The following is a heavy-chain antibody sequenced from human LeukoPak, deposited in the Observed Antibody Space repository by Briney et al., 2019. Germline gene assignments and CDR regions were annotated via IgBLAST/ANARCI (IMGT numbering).Heavy chain of an antibody. Sequence: ASVRVSCKASGYPFTTYDINWVRKATGQGLEWMGWMNPSSGYTGYSQKFQGRVTMTRNTSISTAYMELSSLRSEDTAVYYCARGDGDSSSSFDYWGQGTLVTVSS. CDR1: GYPFTTYD. CDR3: ARGDGDSSSSFDY. CDR2: MNPSSGYT. J-gene: IGHJ4*02. V-gene: IGHV1-8*01. D-gene: IGHD6-6*01.